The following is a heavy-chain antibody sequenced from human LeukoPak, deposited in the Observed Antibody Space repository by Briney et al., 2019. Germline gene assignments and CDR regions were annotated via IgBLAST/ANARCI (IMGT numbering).Heavy chain of an antibody. V-gene: IGHV3-48*03. CDR3: AELGITMIGGV. D-gene: IGHD3-10*02. CDR2: ISSSGSTI. J-gene: IGHJ6*04. Sequence: PGGSLRLSCAASGFTFRAYAMNWVRQAPGKGLEWVSYISSSGSTIYYADSVKGRFTISRGNAKNSLYLQMNSLRAEDTAVYYCAELGITMIGGVWGKGTTVTISS. CDR1: GFTFRAYA.